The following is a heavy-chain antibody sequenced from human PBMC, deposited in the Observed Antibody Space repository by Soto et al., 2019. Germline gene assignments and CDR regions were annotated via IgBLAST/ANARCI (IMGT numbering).Heavy chain of an antibody. CDR2: ISGSGDRT. V-gene: IGHV3-23*01. D-gene: IGHD3-22*01. CDR1: GITISNYP. Sequence: EVQLLESGGGLVQPGGSLRLSCAASGITISNYPMSWVRHAPGKGREWVSGISGSGDRTYYADSAKGRFSISKDISKNSLSLQLDSLGVEDTAVYFCVKDDGGYPSTAPHWGQGTLVTVSS. J-gene: IGHJ4*02. CDR3: VKDDGGYPSTAPH.